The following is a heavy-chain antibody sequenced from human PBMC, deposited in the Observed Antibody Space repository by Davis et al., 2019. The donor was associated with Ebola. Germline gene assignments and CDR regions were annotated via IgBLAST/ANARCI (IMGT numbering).Heavy chain of an antibody. CDR1: GGTFSSYA. D-gene: IGHD3-22*01. Sequence: SVKVSCKASGGTFSSYAISWVRQAPGQGLEWMGGIIPIFGTANYAQKFQGRVTITADESTSTAYMELSSLRSEDTAVYYCARGYYYDSSDYYPFDYWGQGTLVTVSS. CDR3: ARGYYYDSSDYYPFDY. V-gene: IGHV1-69*13. J-gene: IGHJ4*02. CDR2: IIPIFGTA.